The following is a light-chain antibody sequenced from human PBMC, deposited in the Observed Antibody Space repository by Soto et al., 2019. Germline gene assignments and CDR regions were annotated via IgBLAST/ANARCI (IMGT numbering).Light chain of an antibody. Sequence: QSVLTQPASVSGSPGQSITISCTGTSSDIGAYKHVSWYQHHPGKAPKLIIYEVVQRPSGVPDRFSGSKSGNTASLTVSGLQAADEADYYCKSYAGSNTYVVGTGTKV. CDR2: EVV. CDR3: KSYAGSNTYV. J-gene: IGLJ1*01. CDR1: SSDIGAYKH. V-gene: IGLV2-8*01.